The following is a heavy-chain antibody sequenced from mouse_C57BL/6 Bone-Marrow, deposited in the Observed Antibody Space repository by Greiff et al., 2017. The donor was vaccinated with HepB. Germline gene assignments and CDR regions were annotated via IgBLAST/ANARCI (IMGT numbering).Heavy chain of an antibody. CDR3: AKRNDGHYAMDY. V-gene: IGHV1-42*01. CDR1: GYSFTGYY. Sequence: EVQVVESGPELVKPGASVMISCKASGYSFTGYYMNWVKQSPGKSLEWIGEINPSTGGTTYNQIFKAKATLTVDKSSSTAYMQLKSLTSEDSAVYYCAKRNDGHYAMDYWGQGTSVTVSS. CDR2: INPSTGGT. D-gene: IGHD2-3*01. J-gene: IGHJ4*01.